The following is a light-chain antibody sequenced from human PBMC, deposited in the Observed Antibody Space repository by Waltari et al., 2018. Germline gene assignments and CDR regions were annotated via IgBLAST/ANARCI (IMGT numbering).Light chain of an antibody. Sequence: IQMTQSPSTLSASVGDRVTITCRASQSISNWLAWYQQKPGKAPKLLIYKASTLESGVPSRFTGSGSGTEFTLTISSLQADDFATYYCQQYNSYSLLPFGGGTKVEIK. J-gene: IGKJ4*01. V-gene: IGKV1-5*03. CDR2: KAS. CDR1: QSISNW. CDR3: QQYNSYSLLP.